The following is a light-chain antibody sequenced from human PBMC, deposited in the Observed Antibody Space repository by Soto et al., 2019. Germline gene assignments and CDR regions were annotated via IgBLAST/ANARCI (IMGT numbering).Light chain of an antibody. CDR3: CSYAGSYTLWV. J-gene: IGLJ3*02. CDR1: SSDVGGYNF. V-gene: IGLV2-11*01. Sequence: QSALTQPRSVSGSPGQSVTISCTGTSSDVGGYNFVSWYQQYPAKAPKLIIYDVTKRPSGVPDRFSGSKSGNPASLTISGLQAEDEADFYCCSYAGSYTLWVFGGGTKLTVL. CDR2: DVT.